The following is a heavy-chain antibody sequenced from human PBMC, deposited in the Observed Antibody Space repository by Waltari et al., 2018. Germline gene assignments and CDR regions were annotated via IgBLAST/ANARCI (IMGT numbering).Heavy chain of an antibody. V-gene: IGHV4-38-2*01. CDR2: IYHSGST. J-gene: IGHJ4*02. CDR1: GYSISSGYY. D-gene: IGHD1-1*01. CDR3: ARGDPSTTGTTRYYFDY. Sequence: QVQLQESGPGLVKPSETLSLTCAVSGYSISSGYYWGWIRQPPGKGLEWIGSIYHSGSTYYNPSLKSRVTRSVDTSKNQFSLKLSSVTAADTAVYYCARGDPSTTGTTRYYFDYWGQGTLVTVSS.